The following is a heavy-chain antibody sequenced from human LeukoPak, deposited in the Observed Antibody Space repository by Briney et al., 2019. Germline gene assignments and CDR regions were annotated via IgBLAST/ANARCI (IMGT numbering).Heavy chain of an antibody. CDR3: AKDPPSTYYYDSSGYYYVGYFDY. D-gene: IGHD3-22*01. CDR1: GFTFSSYA. CDR2: ISGSGGST. J-gene: IGHJ4*02. Sequence: GGSLRLSCEASGFTFSSYAMSWVRQAPGKGLEWVSAISGSGGSTYYADSVKGRFTISRDNSKNTLYLQMNSLRAEDTAVYYCAKDPPSTYYYDSSGYYYVGYFDYWGQGTLVTVSS. V-gene: IGHV3-23*01.